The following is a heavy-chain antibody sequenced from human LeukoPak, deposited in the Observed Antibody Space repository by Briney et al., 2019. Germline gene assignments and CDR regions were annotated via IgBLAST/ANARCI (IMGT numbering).Heavy chain of an antibody. V-gene: IGHV3-48*03. CDR2: ICSSGSTT. J-gene: IGHJ6*03. CDR1: GCTFSSYD. Sequence: GGSLRLSCAASGCTFSSYDMNWVRQAPGKGLEWVAYICSSGSTTYYADSVKGRFTISRNNAKNPLYLQTDSLRAEDTAVYYCAGGGITMDGGGWGNRTTVT. D-gene: IGHD3-10*02. CDR3: AGGGITMDGGG.